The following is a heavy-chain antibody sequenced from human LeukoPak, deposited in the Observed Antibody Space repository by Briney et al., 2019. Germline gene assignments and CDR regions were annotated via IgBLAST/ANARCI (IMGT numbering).Heavy chain of an antibody. J-gene: IGHJ4*02. D-gene: IGHD2-2*01. V-gene: IGHV3-33*08. CDR2: IWYDGSNK. Sequence: GGSLRLSCAASGFIFSSYAMSWVRQAPGKGLEWVAVIWYDGSNKYYADSVKGRFTISRDNSKNTLYLQMNSLRAEDTAVYYCARMPKSSPIDYWGQGTLVTVSS. CDR1: GFIFSSYA. CDR3: ARMPKSSPIDY.